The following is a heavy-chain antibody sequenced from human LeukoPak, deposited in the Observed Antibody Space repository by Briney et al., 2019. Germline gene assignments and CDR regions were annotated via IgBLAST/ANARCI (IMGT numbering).Heavy chain of an antibody. J-gene: IGHJ5*02. V-gene: IGHV1-69*05. CDR3: ARDLRSSSSP. D-gene: IGHD6-13*01. CDR1: GGTFSSYA. CDR2: IIPIFGTA. Sequence: SVKVSCKASGGTFSSYAISWVRQAPGQGLEWMGRIIPIFGTANYAQKFQGRVTITTDESTSTAYMELSSLRSEDTAVYHCARDLRSSSSPWGQGTLVTVSS.